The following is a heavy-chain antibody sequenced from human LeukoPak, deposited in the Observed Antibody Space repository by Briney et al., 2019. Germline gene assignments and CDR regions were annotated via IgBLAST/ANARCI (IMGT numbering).Heavy chain of an antibody. J-gene: IGHJ6*02. CDR2: ISSSSSTI. D-gene: IGHD1-26*01. CDR3: ARGPHNPLKWELLDYYYYGIDV. Sequence: GGSLRLSCAASGFTFSSYPLNWVRQAPGKGLEWVSYISSSSSTIYYTDSVNGRFTISRDNARNSLYLQMNNVRDEDTAVYYCARGPHNPLKWELLDYYYYGIDVWRQGTTVTVSS. V-gene: IGHV3-48*02. CDR1: GFTFSSYP.